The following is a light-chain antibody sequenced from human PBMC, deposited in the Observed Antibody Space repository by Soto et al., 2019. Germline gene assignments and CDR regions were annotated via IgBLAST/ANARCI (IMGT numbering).Light chain of an antibody. CDR2: GAS. V-gene: IGKV3-20*01. Sequence: IVLTQSPGTLSLSPGERATLSCRASQSVSSSFLAWYQQKPGQAPRLLIYGASNRATDIPDRFSGSGSGTDFTLTISRLEPEDFAVYYCQQCGRSPPNYTSGQGTKLEIK. CDR3: QQCGRSPPNYT. CDR1: QSVSSSF. J-gene: IGKJ2*01.